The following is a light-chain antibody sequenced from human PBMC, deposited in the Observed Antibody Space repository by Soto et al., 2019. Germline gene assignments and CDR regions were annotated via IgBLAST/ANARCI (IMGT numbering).Light chain of an antibody. Sequence: EIVVTQSPATLSVSPGERATLSCRASQSVRSNLAWYQQKPGQAPRLLIYGASTRATGIPARFSGSGSGTEFTLTISSLQYEAFAVYYCQQYKNWSFRQGTKVDIK. CDR1: QSVRSN. V-gene: IGKV3-15*01. CDR2: GAS. CDR3: QQYKNWS. J-gene: IGKJ1*01.